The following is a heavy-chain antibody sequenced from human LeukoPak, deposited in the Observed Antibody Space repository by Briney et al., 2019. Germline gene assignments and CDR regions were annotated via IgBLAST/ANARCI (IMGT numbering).Heavy chain of an antibody. Sequence: PGGSLRLSCAASGFTFSNAWMNWVRQAPGKGLEWVANINRDGSERYYVDSVKGQFTISRDDAKSSLYLQMNSLRAEDTAVYYCARRNAMDVWGQGTTVIVFS. CDR1: GFTFSNAW. J-gene: IGHJ6*02. CDR3: ARRNAMDV. V-gene: IGHV3-7*03. CDR2: INRDGSER.